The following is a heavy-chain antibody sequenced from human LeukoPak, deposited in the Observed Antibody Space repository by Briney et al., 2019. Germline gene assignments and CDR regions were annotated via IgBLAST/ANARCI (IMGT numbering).Heavy chain of an antibody. CDR2: IYTSGST. V-gene: IGHV4-4*07. CDR1: GGSISSYY. D-gene: IGHD2-15*01. CDR3: ARDTEYCSGGSCYSN. Sequence: SETLCLTCTVSGGSISSYYWSWIRQPAGKGLEWIGRIYTSGSTNYNPSLKSRVTMSVDTSKNQFSLKLSSVTAADTAVYYCARDTEYCSGGSCYSNWGQGTLVTVSS. J-gene: IGHJ4*02.